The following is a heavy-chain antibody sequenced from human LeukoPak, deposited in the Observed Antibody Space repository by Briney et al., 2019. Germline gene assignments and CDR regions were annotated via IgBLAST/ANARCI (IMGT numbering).Heavy chain of an antibody. Sequence: GASVKVSCKASGYTFTSYGISWVRQAPGQGLEWMGWISAYNGNTNYTQKHQGRVTMTTDTSTSTAYMDLRSLRSDDTAVYYCARGYYDFWSGYYHRYYFDYWGQGTLVTVSS. CDR1: GYTFTSYG. J-gene: IGHJ4*02. CDR3: ARGYYDFWSGYYHRYYFDY. D-gene: IGHD3-3*01. CDR2: ISAYNGNT. V-gene: IGHV1-18*01.